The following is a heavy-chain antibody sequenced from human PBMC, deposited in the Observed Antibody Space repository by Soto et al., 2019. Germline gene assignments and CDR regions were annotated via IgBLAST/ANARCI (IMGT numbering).Heavy chain of an antibody. CDR3: ARGFSRHYDFWSGYYTLDY. CDR2: ISAYNGNT. Sequence: ASVKVSCKASGYTFTSYGISWVRQAPGQGLEWMGWISAYNGNTNYAQKLQGRVTMTTDTSTSTAYMELRSLRSDDTAVYYCARGFSRHYDFWSGYYTLDYWGQGTLVTVSS. CDR1: GYTFTSYG. V-gene: IGHV1-18*01. J-gene: IGHJ4*02. D-gene: IGHD3-3*01.